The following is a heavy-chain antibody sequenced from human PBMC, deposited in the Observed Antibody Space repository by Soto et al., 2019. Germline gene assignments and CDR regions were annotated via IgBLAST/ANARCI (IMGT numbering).Heavy chain of an antibody. V-gene: IGHV3-74*02. CDR1: GFTFSNYW. Sequence: EVQLVESGGGLVQPGGSLRLSCAASGFTFSNYWMYWVRQAPGKGLEWVSRINSDGSVSSHADSVRGRLTISRDNVKNTLYLHMDSIRAEDTTVYFCARGDCVGGTCYSLAGSFYYYMDVWGKGTTVTVFS. J-gene: IGHJ6*03. CDR3: ARGDCVGGTCYSLAGSFYYYMDV. D-gene: IGHD2-15*01. CDR2: INSDGSVS.